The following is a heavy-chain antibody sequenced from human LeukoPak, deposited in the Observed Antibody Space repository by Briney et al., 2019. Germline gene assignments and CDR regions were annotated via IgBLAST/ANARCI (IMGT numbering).Heavy chain of an antibody. CDR2: ISGSGGST. D-gene: IGHD1-26*01. Sequence: PGGSLRLSCAASGFTFSSYAMSWVRQAPGKGLEWVSAISGSGGSTYYADSVKGRFTISRDNSKNTLYLQMNSLRAEDTAVYYCAKDVGGSYPMEIPFDYWGQGTLVTVSS. J-gene: IGHJ4*02. CDR3: AKDVGGSYPMEIPFDY. CDR1: GFTFSSYA. V-gene: IGHV3-23*01.